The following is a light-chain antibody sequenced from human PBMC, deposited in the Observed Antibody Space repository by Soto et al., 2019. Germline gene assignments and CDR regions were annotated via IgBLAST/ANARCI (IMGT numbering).Light chain of an antibody. CDR2: AAS. Sequence: DIQVTQSPPSLSASVGDRLTITCRASQGISNYLAWYQQKPGKVPMLLIYAASTLQSGVPSRFSGSGSGTDFTLTISSLQPEDVATYYCQSYNIAPWTFGQGTKVDIK. CDR3: QSYNIAPWT. V-gene: IGKV1-27*01. J-gene: IGKJ1*01. CDR1: QGISNY.